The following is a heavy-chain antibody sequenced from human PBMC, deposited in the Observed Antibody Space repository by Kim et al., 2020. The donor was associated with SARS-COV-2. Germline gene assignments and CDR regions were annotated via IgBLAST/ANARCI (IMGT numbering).Heavy chain of an antibody. D-gene: IGHD3-10*01. Sequence: YIPSLKRRVTISVDTSKNQFSLKLSSVTGADTAVYYCARVPTYYGSGSYNWGQGTLVTVSS. CDR3: ARVPTYYGSGSYN. V-gene: IGHV4-59*01. J-gene: IGHJ1*01.